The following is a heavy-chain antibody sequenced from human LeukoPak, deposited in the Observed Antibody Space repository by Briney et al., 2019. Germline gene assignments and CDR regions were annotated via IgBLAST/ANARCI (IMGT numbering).Heavy chain of an antibody. V-gene: IGHV3-23*01. D-gene: IGHD6-19*01. CDR1: GLTFSTYA. CDR2: ISGSAGTT. CDR3: AKTQYIAVAYFDY. J-gene: IGHJ4*02. Sequence: PGGSLRLSCAASGLTFSTYAMSWVRQAPGKGLEWVSAISGSAGTTHYADSVKGRFTISRDNSKNTLYLQMNSLKVEDTVVYYCAKTQYIAVAYFDYWGQGTLVAVSS.